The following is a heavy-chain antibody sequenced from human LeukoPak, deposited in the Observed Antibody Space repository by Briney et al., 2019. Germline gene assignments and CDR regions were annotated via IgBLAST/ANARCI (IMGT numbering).Heavy chain of an antibody. J-gene: IGHJ5*02. CDR3: AKNPSSSWGSNWFDP. Sequence: PGGSLRLSCAASGLTFSSYGMHWVRQAPGKGLEWVAFIRYDGSNKYYADSVRGRFTISRDNSKNTVYLQMNSLRTEDSAVFYCAKNPSSSWGSNWFDPWGQGTLVTVSS. D-gene: IGHD6-13*01. CDR1: GLTFSSYG. CDR2: IRYDGSNK. V-gene: IGHV3-30*02.